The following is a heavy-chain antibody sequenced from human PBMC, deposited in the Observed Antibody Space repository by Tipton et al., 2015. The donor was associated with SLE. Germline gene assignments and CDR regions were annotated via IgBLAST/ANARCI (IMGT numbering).Heavy chain of an antibody. V-gene: IGHV4-4*08. CDR2: FYGGST. CDR1: GGSINSRY. Sequence: TLSLTCTVSGGSINSRYWSWIRQPPGKGLVWIGYFYGGSTSYNPSLRGRVTISGDTSKNQFSLTLNSVTAADTAVYYCARVAVVTPRHAIDIWGQGTVVTVSS. D-gene: IGHD4-23*01. J-gene: IGHJ3*02. CDR3: ARVAVVTPRHAIDI.